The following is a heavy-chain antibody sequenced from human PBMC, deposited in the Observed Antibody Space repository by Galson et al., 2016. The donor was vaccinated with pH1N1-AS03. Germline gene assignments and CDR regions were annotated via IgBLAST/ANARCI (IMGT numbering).Heavy chain of an antibody. D-gene: IGHD6-6*01. CDR2: LDWDDDK. CDR3: ARSTFLVSDAFYR. V-gene: IGHV2-70*04. J-gene: IGHJ3*01. Sequence: PALVTPTQTLTLTCSLSGFSVPKSGMRVSWLRQSPGKALEWLARLDWDDDKVYRPSLQTRLAITMDTARNQVVLTMTHMGPADTATYFCARSTFLVSDAFYRWGQGIIVPVS. CDR1: GFSVPKSGMR.